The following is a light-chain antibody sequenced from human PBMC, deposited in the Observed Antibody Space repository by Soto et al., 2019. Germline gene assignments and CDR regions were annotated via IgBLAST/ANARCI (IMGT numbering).Light chain of an antibody. Sequence: EIVLTQSPGTLSVSPGERATLSCRASQTISSNNLACYQQKPGQAPSLLIYGTSSRATGIPDRFGGSGSGTDFTLTISRLEPEDSAIYYCQQYGSWTFGQETKVDI. J-gene: IGKJ1*01. CDR3: QQYGSWT. CDR1: QTISSNN. CDR2: GTS. V-gene: IGKV3-20*01.